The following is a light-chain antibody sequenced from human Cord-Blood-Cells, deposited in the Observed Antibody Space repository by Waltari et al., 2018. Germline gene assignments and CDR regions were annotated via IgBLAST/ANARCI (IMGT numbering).Light chain of an antibody. Sequence: SYVLTQPPSVSVAPGKTARITCGGNNLGSKSVHGYQQKPGQAPVLVVYDDSDRPSGIPERFSGSNSGNTATLTSSRVEAGDEADYYCQVWDSSSDHPVFGGGTKLTVL. CDR3: QVWDSSSDHPV. CDR1: NLGSKS. CDR2: DDS. J-gene: IGLJ2*01. V-gene: IGLV3-21*03.